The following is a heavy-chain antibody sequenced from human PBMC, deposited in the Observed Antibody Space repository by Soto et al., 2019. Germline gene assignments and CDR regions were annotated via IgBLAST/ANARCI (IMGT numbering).Heavy chain of an antibody. CDR2: INPNNGVT. CDR3: ASHEPGARFDP. J-gene: IGHJ5*02. Sequence: QVQLVQSGAEVKKPGASVKVSCKAPRYIFTAYFMHWVRQAPGQGLEWMGWINPNNGVTHYGLSFQGRVTMTRDTSISAAYMELSSLRSDDTAVYYCASHEPGARFDPWGQGTLVIVSS. CDR1: RYIFTAYF. V-gene: IGHV1-2*02.